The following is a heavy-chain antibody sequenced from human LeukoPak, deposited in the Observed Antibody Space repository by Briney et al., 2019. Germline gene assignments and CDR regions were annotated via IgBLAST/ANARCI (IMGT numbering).Heavy chain of an antibody. Sequence: SLRLSCAASGFTFDDYAMHWVRQAPGKGLEWVSGISWNSGSIGYADSVKGRFTISRDNAENSLYLQMNSLRAEDTALYYCAKDYYGSGSYYNTWGQGTLVTVSS. CDR2: ISWNSGSI. V-gene: IGHV3-9*01. CDR1: GFTFDDYA. D-gene: IGHD3-10*01. CDR3: AKDYYGSGSYYNT. J-gene: IGHJ4*02.